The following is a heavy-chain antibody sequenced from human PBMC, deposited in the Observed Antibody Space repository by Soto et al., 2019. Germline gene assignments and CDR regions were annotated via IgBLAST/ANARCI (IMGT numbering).Heavy chain of an antibody. V-gene: IGHV4-34*01. D-gene: IGHD3-16*02. CDR3: ATLTYVYVWGSYRPPPA. CDR2: INQSGST. Sequence: PSETLSLTCAVYGGSFSGYYWSWIRQPPGMGLGWIGEINQSGSTNCNPSLMSRVTISVDTSRNQVSLRLSSVAAADTAVYYCATLTYVYVWGSYRPPPAWGQGTLVTVS. CDR1: GGSFSGYY. J-gene: IGHJ5*02.